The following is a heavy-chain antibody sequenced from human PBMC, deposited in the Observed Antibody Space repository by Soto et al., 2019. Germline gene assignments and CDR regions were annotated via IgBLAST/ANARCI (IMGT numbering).Heavy chain of an antibody. CDR3: ARESEDLTSNFDY. J-gene: IGHJ4*02. V-gene: IGHV3-21*06. CDR2: ISSSTNYI. Sequence: PGGSLRLSCAASGFTFTRYSMNWVRQAPGKGLEWVSSISSSTNYIYYGDSMKGRFTISRDNAKNSLYLEMNSLRAEDTAVYYCARESEDLTSNFDYWGQGTLVTVSS. CDR1: GFTFTRYS.